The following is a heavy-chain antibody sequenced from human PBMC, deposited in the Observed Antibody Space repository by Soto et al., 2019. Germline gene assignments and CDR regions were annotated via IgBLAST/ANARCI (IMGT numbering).Heavy chain of an antibody. CDR1: GFIFSRYW. D-gene: IGHD4-17*01. CDR2: ITSDGRST. Sequence: EVQLVESGGGLVQPGGSLRLSCAASGFIFSRYWMHWVRQAPGKGLLWVARITSDGRSTHYADSVKGRFAISRDNAENMLYLQMNSLRSEDTAVYFFASLLYGETTGHPPDYWGRGTLVTVSS. V-gene: IGHV3-74*01. J-gene: IGHJ4*02. CDR3: ASLLYGETTGHPPDY.